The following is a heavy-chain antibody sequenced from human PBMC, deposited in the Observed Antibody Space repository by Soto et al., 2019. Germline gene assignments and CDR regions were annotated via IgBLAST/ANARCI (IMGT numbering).Heavy chain of an antibody. CDR2: IIPIFGTA. Sequence: ASVKVSCKASGGTFSSYAISWVRQAPGQGLEWMGGIIPIFGTANYAQKFQGRVTITADKSTSTAYMELSSLRSEDTAVYYCASGYCSSTSCYGNAFDIWGQGTMVTVSS. D-gene: IGHD2-2*03. J-gene: IGHJ3*02. CDR3: ASGYCSSTSCYGNAFDI. CDR1: GGTFSSYA. V-gene: IGHV1-69*06.